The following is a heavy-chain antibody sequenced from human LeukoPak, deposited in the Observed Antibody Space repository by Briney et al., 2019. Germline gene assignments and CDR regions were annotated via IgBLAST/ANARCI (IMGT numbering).Heavy chain of an antibody. J-gene: IGHJ4*02. CDR1: GFTFSNFW. D-gene: IGHD1-26*01. Sequence: GGSLRLSCAASGFTFSNFWMSWVRQAPGKGLEWVANIKQDGSEKYYVDSVKGRFTISRDNAKNSLHLQMNSLRDEDTAVYYCARNSYSGSSKFDYWGQGTLVTVSS. CDR2: IKQDGSEK. V-gene: IGHV3-7*04. CDR3: ARNSYSGSSKFDY.